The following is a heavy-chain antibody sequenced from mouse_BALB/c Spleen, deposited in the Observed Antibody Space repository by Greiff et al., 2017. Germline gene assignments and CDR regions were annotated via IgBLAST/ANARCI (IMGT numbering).Heavy chain of an antibody. J-gene: IGHJ3*01. CDR3: ARYDGYSWFAY. D-gene: IGHD2-3*01. V-gene: IGHV1-55*01. Sequence: QVQLQQPGAELVKPGTSVKLSCKASGYNFTSYWINWVKLRPGQGLEWIGDIYPGSGSTNYNEKFKSKATLTVDTSSSTAYMQLSSLASEDSALYYWARYDGYSWFAYWGQGTLVTVSA. CDR1: GYNFTSYW. CDR2: IYPGSGST.